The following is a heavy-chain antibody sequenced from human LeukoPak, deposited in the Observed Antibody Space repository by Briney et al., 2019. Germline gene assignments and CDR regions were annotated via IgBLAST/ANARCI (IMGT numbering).Heavy chain of an antibody. Sequence: GGSLRLSCAASGFTFSSNHMNWVRQAPGKGLEGVSVIYSGGSTYYTDSVKGRLTISRHNCKNTLYLQMNSLRAEDTAVYYCARDQSSGGVDYWGQGTLVTVSS. CDR1: GFTFSSNH. CDR3: ARDQSSGGVDY. V-gene: IGHV3-53*04. D-gene: IGHD3-10*01. CDR2: IYSGGST. J-gene: IGHJ4*02.